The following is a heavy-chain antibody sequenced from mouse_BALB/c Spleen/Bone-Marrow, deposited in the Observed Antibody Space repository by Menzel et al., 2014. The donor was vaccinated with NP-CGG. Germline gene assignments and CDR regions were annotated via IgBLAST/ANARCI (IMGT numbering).Heavy chain of an antibody. V-gene: IGHV1-7*01. D-gene: IGHD2-3*01. Sequence: QVQLQQPGAELAKPRASVKMSCKASGYTLTNYWMHWVKQRPGQGLEWIGYIDPSTGYTEYNQKFKDKATLTADKSSSTAYMQLSSLTSEDSAVYYCARGGIYDGYSYWGQGTLVTVSA. CDR1: GYTLTNYW. J-gene: IGHJ3*01. CDR3: ARGGIYDGYSY. CDR2: IDPSTGYT.